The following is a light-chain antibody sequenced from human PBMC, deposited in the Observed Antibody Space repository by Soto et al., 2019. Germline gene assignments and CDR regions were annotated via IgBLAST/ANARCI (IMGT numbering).Light chain of an antibody. CDR1: QDISNY. Sequence: DIQMTQSPSSLSASVGDRVTITCQASQDISNYLNWYQQKPGKAPKLLIYDASSLHTGVPSRFSGSGSGTSFSFTISILQPEDFATYYCQQFDDLPFTFGGGTTVEF. CDR2: DAS. V-gene: IGKV1-33*01. CDR3: QQFDDLPFT. J-gene: IGKJ4*01.